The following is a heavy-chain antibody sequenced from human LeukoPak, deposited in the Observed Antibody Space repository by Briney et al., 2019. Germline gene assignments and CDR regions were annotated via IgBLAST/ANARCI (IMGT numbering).Heavy chain of an antibody. Sequence: GASVKVSCKASGYTFTGYYMHWVRQAPGQGLEWMRRINPNSGGTNYAQKFQGRVTMTRDTSISTAYMELSRLRSDDTAVYYCATDSSFGVVNPYYYGMDVWGQGTTVTVSS. CDR1: GYTFTGYY. J-gene: IGHJ6*02. D-gene: IGHD3-3*01. CDR3: ATDSSFGVVNPYYYGMDV. CDR2: INPNSGGT. V-gene: IGHV1-2*06.